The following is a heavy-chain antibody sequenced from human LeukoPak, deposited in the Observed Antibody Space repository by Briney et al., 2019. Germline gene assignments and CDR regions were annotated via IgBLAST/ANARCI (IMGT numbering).Heavy chain of an antibody. CDR2: IIPILGIA. J-gene: IGHJ4*02. V-gene: IGHV1-69*04. CDR1: GGTFSSYA. CDR3: ARDESDSSGQCLFDY. Sequence: WASVKVSCKASGGTFSSYAISWVRQAPGQGLEWMGRIIPILGIANYAQKFQGRVTITADKSTSTAYMELSSLRSEDTAVYYCARDESDSSGQCLFDYWGQGTLVTVSS. D-gene: IGHD3-22*01.